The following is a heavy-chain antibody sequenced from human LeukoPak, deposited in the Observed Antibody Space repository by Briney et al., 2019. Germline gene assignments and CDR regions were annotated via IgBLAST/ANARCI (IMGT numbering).Heavy chain of an antibody. J-gene: IGHJ5*02. CDR1: GGSISRYY. Sequence: SETLSLTCTVSGGSISRYYWSWIRQPPGKGLEWIGYIYYSGSTNYNPSLKSRVTISVDTSKNQFSLKLSSVAAADTAVYYWARHRWPGGIAAALAGWFDPWGQGTLVTVSS. CDR2: IYYSGST. D-gene: IGHD6-13*01. CDR3: ARHRWPGGIAAALAGWFDP. V-gene: IGHV4-59*01.